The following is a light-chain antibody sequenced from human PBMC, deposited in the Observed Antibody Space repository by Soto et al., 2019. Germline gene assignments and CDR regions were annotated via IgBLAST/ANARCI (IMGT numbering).Light chain of an antibody. V-gene: IGKV1-39*01. Sequence: DIQMTQSPSSRSASLGGRVSIACRASQSISSYLNWYQQKPGKAPKVLIYAASNLQSGVPSRFSGSGSGTDFTLTISSLQPEDFATYYCQQSYSTPITFGQGTRLEIK. CDR3: QQSYSTPIT. CDR2: AAS. CDR1: QSISSY. J-gene: IGKJ5*01.